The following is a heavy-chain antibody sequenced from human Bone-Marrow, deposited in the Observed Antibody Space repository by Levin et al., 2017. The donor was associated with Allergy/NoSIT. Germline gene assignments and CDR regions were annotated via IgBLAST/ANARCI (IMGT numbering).Heavy chain of an antibody. V-gene: IGHV3-30*18. CDR2: ISYDGSNK. J-gene: IGHJ5*02. D-gene: IGHD2-2*01. Sequence: GGSLRLSCAASGFTFSSYGMHWVRQAPGKGLEWVAVISYDGSNKYYADSVKGRFTISRDNSKNTLYLQMNSLRAEDTAVYYCAKEIEIVLVPAATWFDPWGQGTLVTVSS. CDR3: AKEIEIVLVPAATWFDP. CDR1: GFTFSSYG.